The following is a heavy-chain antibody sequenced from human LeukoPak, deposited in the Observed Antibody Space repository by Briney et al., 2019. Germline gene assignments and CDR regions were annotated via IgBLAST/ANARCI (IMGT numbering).Heavy chain of an antibody. Sequence: ASVKVSCKASGYTFISYGISWVRQAPGQGLEWMGWISAYNGNTNYAQKLQGRVTMTRNTSISTAYMELSSLRSEDTAVYYCAREYCSSTSCSADWFDPWGQGTLVTVSS. CDR3: AREYCSSTSCSADWFDP. D-gene: IGHD2-2*01. J-gene: IGHJ5*02. V-gene: IGHV1-18*01. CDR2: ISAYNGNT. CDR1: GYTFISYG.